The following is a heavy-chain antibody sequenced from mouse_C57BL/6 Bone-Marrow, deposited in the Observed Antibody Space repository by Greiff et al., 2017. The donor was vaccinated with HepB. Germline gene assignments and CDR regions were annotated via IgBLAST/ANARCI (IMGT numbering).Heavy chain of an antibody. D-gene: IGHD1-1*01. V-gene: IGHV5-12*01. CDR3: ARGITTYYFDY. J-gene: IGHJ2*01. CDR1: GFTFSDYY. CDR2: ISNGGGST. Sequence: DVQLVESGGGLVQPGGSLKLSCAASGFTFSDYYMYWVRQTPEKRLEWVAYISNGGGSTYYPDTVKGRFTISRDNAKNTLYLQMSRLKSEDTAMYYCARGITTYYFDYWGQGTTLTVSS.